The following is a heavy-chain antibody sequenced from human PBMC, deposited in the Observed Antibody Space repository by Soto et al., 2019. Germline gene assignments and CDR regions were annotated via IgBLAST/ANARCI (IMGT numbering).Heavy chain of an antibody. V-gene: IGHV4-30-4*01. J-gene: IGHJ5*02. CDR2: ISYSGTT. Sequence: PSETLSLTCTVSGDSISSNNNYWSWIRQPPGEGLEWIGFISYSGTTSYSPSLKSRGAISLDTSRNQFSLSLSSVTAADTDVYYCARGRGSSNGLDPWGQGTLVTVSS. CDR1: GDSISSNNNY. D-gene: IGHD5-18*01. CDR3: ARGRGSSNGLDP.